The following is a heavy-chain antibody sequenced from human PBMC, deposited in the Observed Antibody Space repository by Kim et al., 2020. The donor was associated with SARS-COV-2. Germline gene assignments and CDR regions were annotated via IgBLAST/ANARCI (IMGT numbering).Heavy chain of an antibody. CDR1: GYSFTSYW. CDR2: IDPSDSYT. D-gene: IGHD6-13*01. J-gene: IGHJ4*02. Sequence: GESLKISCKGSGYSFTSYWISWVRQMPGKGLEWMGRIDPSDSYTNYSPSFQGHVTISADKSISTAYLQWSSLKASDTAMYYCASSYIGSSWVFDYWGQGTLVTVSS. V-gene: IGHV5-10-1*01. CDR3: ASSYIGSSWVFDY.